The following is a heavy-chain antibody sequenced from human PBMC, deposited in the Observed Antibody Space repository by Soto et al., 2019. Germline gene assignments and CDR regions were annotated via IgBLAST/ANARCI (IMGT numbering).Heavy chain of an antibody. Sequence: PGGSLRLSCAASGVTVSSNYMSWVRQAPGKGLERVSVIYSGGSTYYADSVKGRFTNSRDNSKNTLYLQMNSLRAEDTAVYYCARHGYNYGGGYFDYWGQGTLVTVSS. V-gene: IGHV3-66*04. CDR2: IYSGGST. CDR3: ARHGYNYGGGYFDY. D-gene: IGHD5-18*01. J-gene: IGHJ4*02. CDR1: GVTVSSNY.